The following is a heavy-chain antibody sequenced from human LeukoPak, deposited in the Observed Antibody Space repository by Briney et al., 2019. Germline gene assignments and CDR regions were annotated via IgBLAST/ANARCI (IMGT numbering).Heavy chain of an antibody. D-gene: IGHD3-3*01. CDR2: INPNSGGT. Sequence: ASVKVSCKASGYTFTGYYMHWVRQAPGQGLEWMGWINPNSGGTNYAQKFQGRVTMTRDTSISTTYMELSGLRSDDTAVYYCARKATSAGHTSGFYPWGQGTLVTVSS. J-gene: IGHJ5*02. CDR1: GYTFTGYY. V-gene: IGHV1-2*02. CDR3: ARKATSAGHTSGFYP.